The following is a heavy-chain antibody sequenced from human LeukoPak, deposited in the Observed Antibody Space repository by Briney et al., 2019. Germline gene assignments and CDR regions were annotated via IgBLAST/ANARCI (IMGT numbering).Heavy chain of an antibody. CDR3: AREVDDGGENWFDP. D-gene: IGHD4-23*01. J-gene: IGHJ5*02. Sequence: AGGSLRLSCAASGFTFSSYGMNWVRQAPGKGLEWVSGINWNGGSTGYADFVRGRFIISRDNAKNSLYLQMNSLRAEDTALYYCAREVDDGGENWFDPWGQGTLVTVSS. V-gene: IGHV3-20*04. CDR2: INWNGGST. CDR1: GFTFSSYG.